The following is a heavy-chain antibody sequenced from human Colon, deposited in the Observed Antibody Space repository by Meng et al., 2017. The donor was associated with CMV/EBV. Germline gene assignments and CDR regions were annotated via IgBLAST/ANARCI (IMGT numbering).Heavy chain of an antibody. Sequence: GESLKISCAASGFTFSNYWMHWVRQAPGKGLVWVSRISSDGSGTSYADSVKGRFTVSRDNAKNTLYLQVNGLRAEGTAVYYCARGNSHSFDYWGQGTLVTVSS. V-gene: IGHV3-74*01. CDR2: ISSDGSGT. D-gene: IGHD6-13*01. J-gene: IGHJ4*02. CDR1: GFTFSNYW. CDR3: ARGNSHSFDY.